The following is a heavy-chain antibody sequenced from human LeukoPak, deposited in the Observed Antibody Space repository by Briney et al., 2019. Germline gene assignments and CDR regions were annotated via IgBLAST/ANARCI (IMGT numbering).Heavy chain of an antibody. CDR3: ARRSSSGYYDY. D-gene: IGHD3-22*01. J-gene: IGHJ4*02. CDR1: GFTFSNYW. Sequence: EGSLRLSCAASGFTFSNYWMIWVRQAPGKGLEWVSNIKQDGSEKRYADSVRGRFSISRDNAQTSLYLQMNSLRAEDTAVYYCARRSSSGYYDYWGQGTLVTVSS. CDR2: IKQDGSEK. V-gene: IGHV3-7*05.